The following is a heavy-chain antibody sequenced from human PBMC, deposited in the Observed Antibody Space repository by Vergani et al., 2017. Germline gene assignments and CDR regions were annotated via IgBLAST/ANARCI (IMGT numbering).Heavy chain of an antibody. CDR1: GFTFNDYG. J-gene: IGHJ4*02. V-gene: IGHV3-20*01. CDR2: INWNGGSN. D-gene: IGHD6-13*01. CDR3: AGDRYEQQLVRVDY. Sequence: EVQLVESGGGVVRPGGSLRLSCAASGFTFNDYGMSWVRRSPGKGLEWVSGINWNGGSNGYADSVQGGFTISRDNAKNSLYLQMNSLRAEDTALYHCAGDRYEQQLVRVDYWGQGSLVTVSS.